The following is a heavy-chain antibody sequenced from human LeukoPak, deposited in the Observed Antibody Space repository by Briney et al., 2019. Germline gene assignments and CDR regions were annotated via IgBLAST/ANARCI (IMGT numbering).Heavy chain of an antibody. Sequence: SVKVSCKASGGTFSSYAISWVRQAPGQGLEWMGGIIPIFGTANYAQKFQGRVKITTDESTSTAYMELSSLRSEDTAVYYCARDGGDSDSSGYYHYYYMDVWGKGTTVTVSS. V-gene: IGHV1-69*05. CDR3: ARDGGDSDSSGYYHYYYMDV. D-gene: IGHD3-22*01. CDR1: GGTFSSYA. J-gene: IGHJ6*03. CDR2: IIPIFGTA.